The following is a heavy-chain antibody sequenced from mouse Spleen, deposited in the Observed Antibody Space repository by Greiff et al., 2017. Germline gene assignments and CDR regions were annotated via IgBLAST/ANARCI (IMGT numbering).Heavy chain of an antibody. CDR1: GFTFSDYG. CDR3: ARGDYGSSPDYYAMDY. D-gene: IGHD1-1*01. J-gene: IGHJ4*01. Sequence: DVKLVESGGGLVKPGGSLKLSCAASGFTFSDYGMHWVRQAPEKGLEWVAYISSGSSTIYYADTVKGRFTISRDNAKNTLFLQMTSLRSEDTAMYYCARGDYGSSPDYYAMDYWGQGTSVTVSS. CDR2: ISSGSSTI. V-gene: IGHV5-17*01.